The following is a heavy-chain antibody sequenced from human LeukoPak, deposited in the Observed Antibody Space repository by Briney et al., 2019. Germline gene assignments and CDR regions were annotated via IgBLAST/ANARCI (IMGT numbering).Heavy chain of an antibody. J-gene: IGHJ6*02. Sequence: SETLSLTCTVSGGSISSSSHYWGWIRQPPGKGLEWIGSINYSGSTYYNPSLKSRVTISVDTPKNQFSLKLSSVTAADTAVYYCARYYYDSSGYSHGMDVWGQGTTVTVSS. D-gene: IGHD3-22*01. CDR1: GGSISSSSHY. CDR3: ARYYYDSSGYSHGMDV. CDR2: INYSGST. V-gene: IGHV4-39*07.